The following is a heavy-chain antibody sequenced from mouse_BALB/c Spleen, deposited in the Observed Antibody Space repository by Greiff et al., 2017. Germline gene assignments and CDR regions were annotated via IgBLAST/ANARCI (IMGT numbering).Heavy chain of an antibody. Sequence: EVKLVESGGGLVKPGGSLKLSCAASGFTFSSYTMSWVRQTPEKRLEWVATISSGGSYTYYPDSVKGRFTISRDNAKNTLYLQMSSLKSEDTAMYYCTRDEGLRQGFAYWGQGTLVTVSA. CDR1: GFTFSSYT. V-gene: IGHV5-6-4*01. D-gene: IGHD2-4*01. J-gene: IGHJ3*01. CDR3: TRDEGLRQGFAY. CDR2: ISSGGSYT.